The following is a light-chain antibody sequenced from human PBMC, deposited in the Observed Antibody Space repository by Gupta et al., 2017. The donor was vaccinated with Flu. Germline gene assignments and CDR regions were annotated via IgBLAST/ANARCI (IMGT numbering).Light chain of an antibody. Sequence: DIQMTQSPSSLSASIGDRVTITCRASQNIMKYLSWYQQKSGKAPELIIYDTSGLTSGVSSRFSGSGSGTEFTISISKLQPEDFANYYCQHSNNIPRTFGRGTKVEIK. CDR2: DTS. J-gene: IGKJ4*02. CDR1: QNIMKY. CDR3: QHSNNIPRT. V-gene: IGKV1-39*01.